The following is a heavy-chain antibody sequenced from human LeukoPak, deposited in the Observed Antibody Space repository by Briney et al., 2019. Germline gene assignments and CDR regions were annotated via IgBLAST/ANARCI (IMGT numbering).Heavy chain of an antibody. J-gene: IGHJ4*02. CDR2: INHSGST. CDR1: EFTFRSYS. V-gene: IGHV4-34*01. D-gene: IGHD6-6*01. Sequence: GSLRLSCAGSEFTFRSYSMHWVRQPPGKGLEWIGEINHSGSTNYNPSLKSRVTISVDTSKNQFSLKLSSVTAADTAVYYCARTLYSSSSEFGFDYWGQGTLVTVSS. CDR3: ARTLYSSSSEFGFDY.